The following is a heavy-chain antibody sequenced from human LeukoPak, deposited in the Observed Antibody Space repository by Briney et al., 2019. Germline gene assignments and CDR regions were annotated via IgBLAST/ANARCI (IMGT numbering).Heavy chain of an antibody. CDR1: GYTFTGYY. CDR2: INPNSGGT. CDR3: ARGGNWGSWYFDL. J-gene: IGHJ2*01. V-gene: IGHV1-2*02. D-gene: IGHD3-16*01. Sequence: ASVKVSCKASGYTFTGYYMHWVRQAPGQGLEWMGWINPNSGGTNYAQKFQGRVTMTRDTSISTAYMELFRLRSDDTAVYYCARGGNWGSWYFDLWGRGTLVTVSS.